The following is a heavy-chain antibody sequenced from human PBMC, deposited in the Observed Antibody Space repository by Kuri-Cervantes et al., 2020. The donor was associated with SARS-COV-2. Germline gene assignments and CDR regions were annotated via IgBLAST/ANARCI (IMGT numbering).Heavy chain of an antibody. CDR1: GFTFSSYA. CDR3: ARDQGPFKAGMDV. J-gene: IGHJ6*02. Sequence: GGSLRLSCAASGFTFSSYAMHWVRQAPGKGLEWVAVISYDGSNKYYADSVKGRFTISRDNSKNTLWLQMNRLRPEDTAVYYCARDQGPFKAGMDVWGHGTTVTVSS. V-gene: IGHV3-30-3*01. CDR2: ISYDGSNK.